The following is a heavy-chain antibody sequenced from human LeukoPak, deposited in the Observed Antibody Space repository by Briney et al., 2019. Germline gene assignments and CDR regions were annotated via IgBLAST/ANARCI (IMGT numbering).Heavy chain of an antibody. D-gene: IGHD5-18*01. CDR3: AKERYNYANGDFDY. J-gene: IGHJ4*02. CDR1: GFTFSSYA. Sequence: GGSLRLSCAAYGFTFSSYAMSWVRQAPGKGLESVSTISASGDSTYYADSLKGRFTISRDSSTNPLYLQMNRLRSAHTALYFCAKERYNYANGDFDYWGQGTLVTVSS. CDR2: ISASGDST. V-gene: IGHV3-23*01.